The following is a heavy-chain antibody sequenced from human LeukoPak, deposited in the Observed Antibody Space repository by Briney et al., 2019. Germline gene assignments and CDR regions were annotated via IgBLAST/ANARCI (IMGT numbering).Heavy chain of an antibody. V-gene: IGHV3-23*01. Sequence: PGGSLRLSCAASGFTFSSYTFSTYAMSWVRQAPGKGLEWVSAVSGSGVSTYYADSVKGRFTISRDNSKNTLHLQMNGLRAEDTAVYYCAKGVEDSGIYYYYYMDVWGKGTTVTVSS. CDR2: VSGSGVST. CDR3: AKGVEDSGIYYYYYMDV. J-gene: IGHJ6*03. D-gene: IGHD2-15*01. CDR1: GFTFSSYTFSTYA.